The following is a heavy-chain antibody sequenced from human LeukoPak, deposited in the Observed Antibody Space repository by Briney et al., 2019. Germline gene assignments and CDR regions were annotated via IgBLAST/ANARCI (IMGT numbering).Heavy chain of an antibody. CDR3: AIHLDYYDSSGYYFDY. CDR2: INAGNGNT. D-gene: IGHD3-22*01. CDR1: GYTFTSYA. V-gene: IGHV1-3*01. J-gene: IGHJ4*02. Sequence: GASVKVSCKASGYTFTSYAMHWVRQAPGQRLEWMGWINAGNGNTKYSQEFQGRVTITRDTSASTAYMELSSLRSEDTAVYYCAIHLDYYDSSGYYFDYWGQGTLVTVSS.